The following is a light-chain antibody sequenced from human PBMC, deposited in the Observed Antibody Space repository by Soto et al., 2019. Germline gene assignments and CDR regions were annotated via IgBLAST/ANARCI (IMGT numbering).Light chain of an antibody. V-gene: IGLV8-61*01. CDR2: FTN. J-gene: IGLJ3*02. CDR3: VLYMGSGYWV. Sequence: QTVVTQEPSFSVSPGTTVTLTCGLSSGSVSTSNYTNWYQQTPGQAPRPLIYFTNIRSSGVPDRFSGSILGNKAALTITGSQADDESDYYCVLYMGSGYWVFGGVTKLT. CDR1: SGSVSTSNY.